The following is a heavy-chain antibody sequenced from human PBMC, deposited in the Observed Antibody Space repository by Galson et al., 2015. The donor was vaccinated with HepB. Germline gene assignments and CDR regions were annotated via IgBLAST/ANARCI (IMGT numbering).Heavy chain of an antibody. CDR2: ISSSSSYI. Sequence: SLRLSCAASGFTFSSYSMNWVCQAPGKGLEWVSSISSSSSYIYYADSVKGRFTISRDNAKNSLYLQMNSLRAEDTAVYYCARAGIAVAEYWYFELWGRGTLVTVSS. V-gene: IGHV3-21*01. J-gene: IGHJ2*01. CDR1: GFTFSSYS. D-gene: IGHD6-19*01. CDR3: ARAGIAVAEYWYFEL.